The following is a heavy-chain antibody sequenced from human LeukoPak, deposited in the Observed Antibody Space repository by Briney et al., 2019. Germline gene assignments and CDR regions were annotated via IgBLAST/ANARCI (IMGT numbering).Heavy chain of an antibody. V-gene: IGHV3-48*04. J-gene: IGHJ4*02. Sequence: GGSLRLSCAASGFIFSSYNINWVRQAPGKGLEWVSYIGSSSSTIYYADSVKGRFTISRDNAKNSLYLQMNSLRAEDTAVYYCARDLGDYGDPPGIFDYWGQGTLVTVSS. CDR2: IGSSSSTI. CDR1: GFIFSSYN. D-gene: IGHD4-17*01. CDR3: ARDLGDYGDPPGIFDY.